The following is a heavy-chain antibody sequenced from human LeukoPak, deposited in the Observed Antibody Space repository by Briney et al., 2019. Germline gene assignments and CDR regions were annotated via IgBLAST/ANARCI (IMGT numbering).Heavy chain of an antibody. V-gene: IGHV1-18*01. CDR1: GNTFTTYG. CDR3: ARDRIPYSSSSQNWFDP. Sequence: ASLRVSCEASGNTFTTYGLSCVRDAPGQGLEWMGWISAYKGNTHSTQKLQSTVTMTTDTSTSTAYMELRSVRSDDTAVYYCARDRIPYSSSSQNWFDPWGQGTLVTVSS. CDR2: ISAYKGNT. D-gene: IGHD6-6*01. J-gene: IGHJ5*02.